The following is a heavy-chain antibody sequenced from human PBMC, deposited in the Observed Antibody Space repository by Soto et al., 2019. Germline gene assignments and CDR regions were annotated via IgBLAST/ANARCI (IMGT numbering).Heavy chain of an antibody. Sequence: EVQLVESEGGLVQRGGSLRLSCAASGFTFNYYWMHWVRQAPGQGLVWVSHIHSDGSSTTYADSVKGRFTISRDNAKNTLYLERGGLRAEDTAVYYCARGDKGGFDLWGQGTTVTVSS. V-gene: IGHV3-74*01. D-gene: IGHD2-21*02. CDR2: IHSDGSST. CDR1: GFTFNYYW. CDR3: ARGDKGGFDL. J-gene: IGHJ3*01.